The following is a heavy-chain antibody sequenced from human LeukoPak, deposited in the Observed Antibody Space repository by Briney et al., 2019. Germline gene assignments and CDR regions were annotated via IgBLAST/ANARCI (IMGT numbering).Heavy chain of an antibody. D-gene: IGHD6-19*01. CDR1: GFTFSSYG. CDR2: IWYDGSNE. V-gene: IGHV3-33*01. J-gene: IGHJ4*02. CDR3: AREGLAVAGKPDY. Sequence: GGSLRLSCAASGFTFSSYGMHWVRQAPGKGLEWVAVIWYDGSNEYYADSVKGRFTISRDNSKNTLYLQMNSLRAEDTAVYYCAREGLAVAGKPDYWGQGTLVTVSS.